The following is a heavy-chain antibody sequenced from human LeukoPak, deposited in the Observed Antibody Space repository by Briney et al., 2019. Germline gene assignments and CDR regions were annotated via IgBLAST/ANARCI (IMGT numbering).Heavy chain of an antibody. V-gene: IGHV3-30*18. CDR3: AKDSYYYGSGSYLY. CDR2: ISYDGSNK. CDR1: GFTFSSYG. J-gene: IGHJ4*02. Sequence: GGSLRLSCAASGFTFSSYGMHWVRQAPGKGLEWVAVISYDGSNKYYADSVKGRFTISRDNSKNTLYLQMNSLRAEDTAVYYCAKDSYYYGSGSYLYWGQGTLVTVSS. D-gene: IGHD3-10*01.